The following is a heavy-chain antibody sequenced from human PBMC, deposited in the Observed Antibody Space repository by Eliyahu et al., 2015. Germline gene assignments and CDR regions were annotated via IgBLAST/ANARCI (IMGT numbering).Heavy chain of an antibody. CDR1: GGTFSSYA. D-gene: IGHD2-2*01. Sequence: QVQLVQSGTEVKKPGSSVKVSCKASGGTFSSYAISLXRQAPGQGLEWMGGIIPIFGTANYAQKFQGRVTITADESTSTAYMELSSLRSEDTAVYYCAMARYCSSTSCYGNERGYYYYYYGMDVWGQGTTVTVSS. J-gene: IGHJ6*02. V-gene: IGHV1-69*01. CDR2: IIPIFGTA. CDR3: AMARYCSSTSCYGNERGYYYYYYGMDV.